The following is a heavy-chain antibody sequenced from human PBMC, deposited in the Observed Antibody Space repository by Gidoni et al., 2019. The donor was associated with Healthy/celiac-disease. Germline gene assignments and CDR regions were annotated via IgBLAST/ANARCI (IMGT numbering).Heavy chain of an antibody. D-gene: IGHD1-1*01. Sequence: QVQLVQSGAEVKNPGSSVKVSCKASGGPFSRYAISWVRQAPGQGLEWMGGIIPICGTANYAQKFQGRVTITADKSTSTAYMELSSLRSEDTAVYYCAGPDETGTTRYYYYGMDVWGQGTTVTVSS. CDR1: GGPFSRYA. CDR2: IIPICGTA. CDR3: AGPDETGTTRYYYYGMDV. V-gene: IGHV1-69*06. J-gene: IGHJ6*02.